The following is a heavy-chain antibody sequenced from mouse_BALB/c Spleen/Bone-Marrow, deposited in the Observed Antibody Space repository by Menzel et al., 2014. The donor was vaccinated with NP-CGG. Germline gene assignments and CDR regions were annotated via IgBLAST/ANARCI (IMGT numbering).Heavy chain of an antibody. Sequence: EVQGVESGGGLVQPGGSLRLSCATSGFTFTDYYMSWVRQPPGKALEWLGFIRNKPNGYTTGYSASVKGRFTISRDNSQSILYLQMNTLRAEDSATYYCARDDYGRGYWGQGTTLTVSS. J-gene: IGHJ2*01. V-gene: IGHV7-3*02. CDR3: ARDDYGRGY. CDR1: GFTFTDYY. CDR2: IRNKPNGYTT. D-gene: IGHD1-1*01.